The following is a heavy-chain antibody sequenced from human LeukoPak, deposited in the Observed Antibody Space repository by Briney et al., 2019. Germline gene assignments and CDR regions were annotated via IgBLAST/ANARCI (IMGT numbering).Heavy chain of an antibody. J-gene: IGHJ4*02. CDR1: GFSVSSNF. CDR2: IYSGGST. V-gene: IGHV3-53*01. Sequence: AGGSLRHSRAASGFSVSSNFMSWVRQAPGKGLEWVSVIYSGGSTYYADSVKGRFTISRDNSKNTLYLQMNSLRAEDTAVYYCARVPTTVTPVYFDYWGQGTLVTVSS. CDR3: ARVPTTVTPVYFDY. D-gene: IGHD4-17*01.